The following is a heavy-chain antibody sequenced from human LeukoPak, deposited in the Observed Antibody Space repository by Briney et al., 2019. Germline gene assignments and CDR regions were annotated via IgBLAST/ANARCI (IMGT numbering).Heavy chain of an antibody. D-gene: IGHD3-16*01. Sequence: GKSLRLSCTTSGFIFSEYVIHGVRQAPGKGLEWVALSLYDGTQEYYADSVKGRFTISRDTSKNTVYLQMHSLRVDDTAIYYCAKDLGLGVVAGGPGAIDHWGQGTLVTVSS. CDR3: AKDLGLGVVAGGPGAIDH. CDR1: GFIFSEYV. J-gene: IGHJ4*02. V-gene: IGHV3-30*18. CDR2: SLYDGTQE.